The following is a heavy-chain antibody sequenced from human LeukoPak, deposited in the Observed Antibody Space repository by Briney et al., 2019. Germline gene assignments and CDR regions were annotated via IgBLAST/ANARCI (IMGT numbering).Heavy chain of an antibody. D-gene: IGHD2-15*01. CDR1: GGSISSSSYY. V-gene: IGHV4-39*01. CDR2: IYYSGST. Sequence: SETLSLTCTVSGGSISSSSYYWGWIRQPPGKGLEWIGNIYYSGSTHYNPSLKSRVTISVDTSKNQFSLKLSSVTAADTAVYYCARPTVVVVAATRWYFVLWGRGTLVTVSS. J-gene: IGHJ2*01. CDR3: ARPTVVVVAATRWYFVL.